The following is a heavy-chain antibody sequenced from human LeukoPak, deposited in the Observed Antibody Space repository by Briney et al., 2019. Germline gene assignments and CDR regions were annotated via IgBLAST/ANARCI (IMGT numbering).Heavy chain of an antibody. CDR1: GFTVSSNY. CDR2: IYSGGST. J-gene: IGHJ4*02. Sequence: GGSLRLSCAASGFTVSSNYMNWVRQAPGKGLEWISVIYSGGSTYYADSVKGRFTISRDNSKNTLYLQMNSLRAEDTAVYYCAREDSSGSYYFDYWGQGTLVTVSS. V-gene: IGHV3-66*01. D-gene: IGHD6-19*01. CDR3: AREDSSGSYYFDY.